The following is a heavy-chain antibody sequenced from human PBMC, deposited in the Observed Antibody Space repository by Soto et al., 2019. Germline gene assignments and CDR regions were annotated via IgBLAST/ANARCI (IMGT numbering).Heavy chain of an antibody. CDR1: GFTFSSYA. V-gene: IGHV3-23*01. Sequence: GGSLRLSCAASGFTFSSYAMSWVRQAPGKGLEWVSAISGSGGSTYYADSVKGRFTISRDNSKNTLYLQMNSLRAEDTAVYYCAKDPETYSSSWYYDYYGMDVWGQGTTVTVSS. D-gene: IGHD6-13*01. J-gene: IGHJ6*02. CDR2: ISGSGGST. CDR3: AKDPETYSSSWYYDYYGMDV.